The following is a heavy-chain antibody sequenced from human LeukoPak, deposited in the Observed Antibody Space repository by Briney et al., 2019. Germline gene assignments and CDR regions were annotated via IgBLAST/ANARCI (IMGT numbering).Heavy chain of an antibody. Sequence: PGGSLRLSCAASGFTFSSYGMHWVRQAPGKGLEYVSAISSNGGSTYYADYVKGRFTISRDNSKNTLYLQMSSLRAEDTAVYYCVKDRGRIAVADDYYFDYWGQGTLVTVSS. CDR2: ISSNGGST. J-gene: IGHJ4*02. V-gene: IGHV3-64D*06. CDR1: GFTFSSYG. D-gene: IGHD6-19*01. CDR3: VKDRGRIAVADDYYFDY.